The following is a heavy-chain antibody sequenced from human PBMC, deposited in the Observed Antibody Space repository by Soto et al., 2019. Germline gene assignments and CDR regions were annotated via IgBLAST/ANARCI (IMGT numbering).Heavy chain of an antibody. J-gene: IGHJ3*02. CDR3: ARTPITTVTTISAFDI. D-gene: IGHD4-17*01. Sequence: QVQLVESGGGVVQPGRSLRLSCAASGFTFSSYGMHWVRQAPGKGLEWVAVIWYDGSNKYYADSVKGRFTISRDNSKNTLYLQMNSLRAEDTAVYYCARTPITTVTTISAFDIWGQGTMVTVSS. CDR2: IWYDGSNK. CDR1: GFTFSSYG. V-gene: IGHV3-33*01.